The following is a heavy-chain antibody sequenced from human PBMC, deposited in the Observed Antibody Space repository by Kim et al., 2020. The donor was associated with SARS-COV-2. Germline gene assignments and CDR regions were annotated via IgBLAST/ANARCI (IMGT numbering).Heavy chain of an antibody. V-gene: IGHV3-11*01. CDR2: ISWSGSDI. D-gene: IGHD3-3*02. CDR1: GFTFSDYY. CDR3: ARGRILYDMDV. J-gene: IGHJ6*02. Sequence: GGSLRLSCAASGFTFSDYYMTWIRQAPGKGLEWISYISWSGSDIYYADSVKGRFTISRDNANNTLFLQMNSPRADDTAVYYCARGRILYDMDVWGQGTTITVSS.